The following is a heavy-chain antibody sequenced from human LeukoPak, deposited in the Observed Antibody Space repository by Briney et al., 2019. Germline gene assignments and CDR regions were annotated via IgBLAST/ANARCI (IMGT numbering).Heavy chain of an antibody. Sequence: SETLSLTCAVSGGSISSGGYSWSWIRQPPGKGLEWIGYIYHSGSTYYNPSLKSRVTISVDRSKNQFSLKLSSVTAADTAVYYCARGHDYGDYVGYYYGMDVWGQGTTVTVSS. CDR3: ARGHDYGDYVGYYYGMDV. D-gene: IGHD4-17*01. V-gene: IGHV4-30-2*01. J-gene: IGHJ6*02. CDR2: IYHSGST. CDR1: GGSISSGGYS.